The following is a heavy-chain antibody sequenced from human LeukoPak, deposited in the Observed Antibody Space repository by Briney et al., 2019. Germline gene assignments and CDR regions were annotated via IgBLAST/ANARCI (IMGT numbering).Heavy chain of an antibody. V-gene: IGHV1-69*04. J-gene: IGHJ4*02. Sequence: SVKVSCKASGGTFSSYAISWVRQAPGQGLEWMGRITPILGIANYAQKFQGRVTITADKSTSTAYMELSSLRSEDTAVYYCARDQSWDLDYWGQGTLVTVSS. CDR2: ITPILGIA. CDR3: ARDQSWDLDY. D-gene: IGHD6-13*01. CDR1: GGTFSSYA.